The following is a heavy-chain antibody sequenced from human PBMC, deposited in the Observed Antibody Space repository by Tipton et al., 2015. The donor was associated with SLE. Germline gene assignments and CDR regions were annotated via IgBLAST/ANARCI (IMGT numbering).Heavy chain of an antibody. V-gene: IGHV4-59*11. J-gene: IGHJ4*02. CDR3: ARGGPDSSGDDY. CDR2: IYYSGST. D-gene: IGHD3-22*01. Sequence: TLSLTCTVSGGSISRHSWSWIRHPPGKGLEWIGYIYYSGSTNYNPSLKSRVTISVDTSKNQFSLKLSSVTAADTAVYYCARGGPDSSGDDYWGQGTLVTVSS. CDR1: GGSISRHS.